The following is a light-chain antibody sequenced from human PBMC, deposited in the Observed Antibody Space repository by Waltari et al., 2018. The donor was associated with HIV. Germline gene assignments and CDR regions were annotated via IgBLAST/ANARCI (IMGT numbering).Light chain of an antibody. J-gene: IGLJ1*01. CDR3: QTWGAAMQV. CDR1: SSESSSP. Sequence: HLVLTKTPSDSASQGPPVKHTCSLNSSESSSPKHSQQQHPEKGHRYLMKLNSDGSHKNGDGIPVRCSGSSSGAERYLTIAILKSEVEGDYYCQTWGAAMQVIGTGTKVTVL. CDR2: LNSDGSH. V-gene: IGLV4-69*01.